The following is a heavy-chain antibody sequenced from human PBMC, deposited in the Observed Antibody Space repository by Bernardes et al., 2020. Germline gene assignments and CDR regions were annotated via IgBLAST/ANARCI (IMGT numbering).Heavy chain of an antibody. J-gene: IGHJ4*02. CDR2: IYYSGST. D-gene: IGHD3-16*01. V-gene: IGHV4-39*01. CDR1: GGSISSSSYY. CDR3: ARLGERMITFGGVTHYYFDY. Sequence: SETLSLTCTVSGGSISSSSYYWGWIRQPPGKGLEWIGSIYYSGSTYYNPSLKSRVTISVDTSKNQFSLKLSSVTAADTAVYYCARLGERMITFGGVTHYYFDYWGQGTLVTVSS.